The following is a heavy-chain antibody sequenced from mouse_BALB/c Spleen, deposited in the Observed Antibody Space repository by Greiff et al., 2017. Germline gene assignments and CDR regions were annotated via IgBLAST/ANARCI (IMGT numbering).Heavy chain of an antibody. CDR1: GFAFSSYD. CDR2: ISSGGGST. Sequence: DVHLVESGGGLVKPGGSLKLSCAASGFAFSSYDMSWVRQTPEKRLEWVAYISSGGGSTYYPDTVKGRFTISRDNAKNTLYLQMSSLKSEDTAMYYCARHGSYAMDYWGQGTSVTVSS. J-gene: IGHJ4*01. V-gene: IGHV5-12-1*01. CDR3: ARHGSYAMDY.